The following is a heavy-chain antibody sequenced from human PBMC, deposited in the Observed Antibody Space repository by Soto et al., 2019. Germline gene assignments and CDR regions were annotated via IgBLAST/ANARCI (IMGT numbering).Heavy chain of an antibody. Sequence: GGSLRLSCAASGFTFSSYGMHRVRQAPGKGLEWVAVIWYDGSNKYYADSVKGRFTISRDNSKNTLYLQMNSLRAEDTAVYYCARVGSLVPAATSLDYWGQGTLVTVSS. J-gene: IGHJ4*02. CDR2: IWYDGSNK. CDR3: ARVGSLVPAATSLDY. D-gene: IGHD2-2*01. CDR1: GFTFSSYG. V-gene: IGHV3-33*01.